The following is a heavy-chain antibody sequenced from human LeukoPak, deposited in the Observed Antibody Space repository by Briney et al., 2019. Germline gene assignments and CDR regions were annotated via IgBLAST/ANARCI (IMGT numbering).Heavy chain of an antibody. CDR2: ISGSGGSP. J-gene: IGHJ6*02. CDR1: GFTFSSYA. Sequence: GGSLRLSCAASGFTFSSYAMSWVRQAPGEGPEWVSAISGSGGSPYYADSVKGRFTISRDNSKNTLYLQMNSLRAEDTAVYYCAKRREGYYYGMDVWGQGTTVTVSS. D-gene: IGHD1-26*01. CDR3: AKRREGYYYGMDV. V-gene: IGHV3-23*01.